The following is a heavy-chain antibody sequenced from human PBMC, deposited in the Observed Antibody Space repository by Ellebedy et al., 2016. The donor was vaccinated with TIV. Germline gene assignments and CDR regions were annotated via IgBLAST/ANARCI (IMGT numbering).Heavy chain of an antibody. CDR3: AKDQWAGYHDTRGAFDY. CDR1: GFTFSSYA. Sequence: GESLKISCAASGFTFSSYAMSWVRQAPGKGLEWVSAISGSGDTTHYADSVEGRVTISRDNSKNTLSQEVNSLRAEDTAVYYCAKDQWAGYHDTRGAFDYWGQGIQVTVSS. CDR2: ISGSGDTT. J-gene: IGHJ4*02. D-gene: IGHD3-22*01. V-gene: IGHV3-23*01.